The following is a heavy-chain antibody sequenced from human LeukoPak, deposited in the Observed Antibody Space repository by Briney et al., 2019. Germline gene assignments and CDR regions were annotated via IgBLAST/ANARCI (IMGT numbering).Heavy chain of an antibody. Sequence: GGSLRLSCVVSGFTFSRYWMSWVRQAPGKGLEWVANIKEDGSEKYYVDSVKGRFTISRDNAKNSLYLQMNSLRAEDTAVYYCARDGRQWLVTRSFDYWGQGTLVTVSS. V-gene: IGHV3-7*01. CDR2: IKEDGSEK. CDR3: ARDGRQWLVTRSFDY. D-gene: IGHD6-19*01. J-gene: IGHJ4*02. CDR1: GFTFSRYW.